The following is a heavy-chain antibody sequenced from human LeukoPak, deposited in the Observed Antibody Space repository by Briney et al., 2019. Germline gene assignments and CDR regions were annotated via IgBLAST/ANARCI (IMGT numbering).Heavy chain of an antibody. CDR3: AKELGYCSSTSCYGSDAFDI. J-gene: IGHJ3*02. Sequence: GGSLRLSRAASGFTFSSYAMSWVRQAPGKGLEWVSAISGSGGSTYYADSVKGRFTISRDNSKNTLYLQMNSLRAEDTAVYYCAKELGYCSSTSCYGSDAFDIWGQGTMVTVSS. V-gene: IGHV3-23*01. CDR2: ISGSGGST. CDR1: GFTFSSYA. D-gene: IGHD2-2*01.